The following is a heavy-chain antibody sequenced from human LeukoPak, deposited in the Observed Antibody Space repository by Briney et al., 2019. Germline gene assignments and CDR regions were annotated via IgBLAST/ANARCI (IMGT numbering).Heavy chain of an antibody. V-gene: IGHV1-46*01. J-gene: IGHJ3*02. CDR2: INPSSGSI. CDR3: AREIGYCSSTSCYKRAFDI. D-gene: IGHD2-2*02. Sequence: ASVKVSCKASGYTFTSYYMHWVRQAPGQGLEWMGIINPSSGSISYAQKFQGSVTMTRDTSTSTVYIELNSLRSEDTGVYYCAREIGYCSSTSCYKRAFDIWGQGTMVTVSS. CDR1: GYTFTSYY.